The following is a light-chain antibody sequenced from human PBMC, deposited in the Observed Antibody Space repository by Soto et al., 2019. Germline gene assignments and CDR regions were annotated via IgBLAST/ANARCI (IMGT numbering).Light chain of an antibody. CDR3: QQDYRYPLT. V-gene: IGKV1-6*01. CDR2: AAS. CDR1: QGISDD. J-gene: IGKJ4*01. Sequence: AIQMTQSPSSLSASVGDSVTITCRASQGISDDLGWYQQKPGKAPKLLIYAASTLERGVPSRFSGSGSGTDFTLTISSLQPEEFATYFCQQDYRYPLTFGGGTKVEIK.